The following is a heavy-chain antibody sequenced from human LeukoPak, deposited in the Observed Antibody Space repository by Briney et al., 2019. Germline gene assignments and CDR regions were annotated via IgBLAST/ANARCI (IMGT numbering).Heavy chain of an antibody. Sequence: SETLSLTCTVSGDSISSSSSYWGWIRQPPGKGLEWNGSMWFGATTSYDPSLKSRVTISVDPSKNQFSLKLSSVTAADTALYYCARGRRGSYFQDYWGQGTLVTVSS. V-gene: IGHV4-39*07. CDR3: ARGRRGSYFQDY. CDR2: MWFGATT. D-gene: IGHD1-26*01. J-gene: IGHJ4*02. CDR1: GDSISSSSSY.